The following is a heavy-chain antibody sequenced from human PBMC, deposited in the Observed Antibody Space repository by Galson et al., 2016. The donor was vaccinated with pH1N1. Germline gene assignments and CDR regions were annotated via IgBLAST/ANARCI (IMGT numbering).Heavy chain of an antibody. CDR3: AREFRGGYFDY. CDR1: GYTFINYY. Sequence: SVKVSCKASGYTFINYYMHWVRQAPGQGLEWMGIINPGDGTTNYAQNFQGRLTMTRDTSTSTVYMELTSLRSEDTAVYYCAREFRGGYFDYWGHGTLVTVSS. CDR2: INPGDGTT. D-gene: IGHD2-21*01. J-gene: IGHJ4*01. V-gene: IGHV1-46*01.